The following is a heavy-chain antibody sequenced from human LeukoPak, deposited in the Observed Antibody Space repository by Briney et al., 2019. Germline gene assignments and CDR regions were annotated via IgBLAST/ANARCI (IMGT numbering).Heavy chain of an antibody. D-gene: IGHD3-22*01. CDR1: ESTFFGYW. CDR2: IYPGDSDA. J-gene: IGHJ4*02. V-gene: IGHV5-51*01. Sequence: GEFLKTSCKGPESTFFGYWIGWVRQIPGKGVGWVGIIYPGDSDARYSPSFQGQVTMSFDKSIYTAYLQSSSLKASDTAMYYCARLLDSSRFDSGGQGTLVSVSS. CDR3: ARLLDSSRFDS.